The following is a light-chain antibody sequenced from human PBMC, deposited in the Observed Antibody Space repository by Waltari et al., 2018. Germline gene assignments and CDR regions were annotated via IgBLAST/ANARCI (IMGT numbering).Light chain of an antibody. CDR1: SSDVGNYNL. Sequence: QSGLTQPASVSGSPGQSITISCTGTSSDVGNYNLVSWYQQYPGKAPQLMVYEVTKRASGVSDLFSGSKSGNTASLTIHGLQSEDEADYYCCSYVGLGIYVFGSGTKVTVL. J-gene: IGLJ1*01. V-gene: IGLV2-23*02. CDR2: EVT. CDR3: CSYVGLGIYV.